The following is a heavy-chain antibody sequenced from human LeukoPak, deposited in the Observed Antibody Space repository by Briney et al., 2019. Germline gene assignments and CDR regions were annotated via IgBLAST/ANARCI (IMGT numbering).Heavy chain of an antibody. V-gene: IGHV1-46*01. Sequence: ASVKVSCKASGYKFTNYGISWVRQAPGQGLEWMGIINPSGGSTSYAQKFQGRVTMTRDTSISTAYMELSSLRPDDTAVYSCARGVTARGFYYYMDIWGNGTTVTISS. CDR2: INPSGGST. CDR1: GYKFTNYG. CDR3: ARGVTARGFYYYMDI. J-gene: IGHJ6*03. D-gene: IGHD2-21*02.